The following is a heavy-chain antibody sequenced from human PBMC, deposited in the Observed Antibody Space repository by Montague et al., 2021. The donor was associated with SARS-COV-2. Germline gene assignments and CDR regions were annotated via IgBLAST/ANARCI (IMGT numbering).Heavy chain of an antibody. CDR2: IYYIGST. CDR1: GGSISSYY. Sequence: SETLSLTCTVSGGSISSYYWSWIRQPPGKGLEWIGYIYYIGSTNYNPSPKSRVTISVDTSKNQYPLKLSSVTAADTAVYYCARGSGWMGNAFDIWGQGTMVTVSS. V-gene: IGHV4-59*01. CDR3: ARGSGWMGNAFDI. J-gene: IGHJ3*02. D-gene: IGHD6-19*01.